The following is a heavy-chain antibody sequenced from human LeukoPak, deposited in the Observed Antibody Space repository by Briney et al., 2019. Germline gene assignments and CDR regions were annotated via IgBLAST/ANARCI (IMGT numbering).Heavy chain of an antibody. J-gene: IGHJ6*02. D-gene: IGHD2-2*01. CDR3: ASYCSSTNCYGYYYVMDV. CDR2: ISNSGSTI. Sequence: PGGSLRLSCAASGFTFSDYYMSWIRQAPGKGLEWVSYISNSGSTIYYADSVKGRFTISRDNAKNLLYLQMNSLRAEDTAVYYCASYCSSTNCYGYYYVMDVWGQGTTVTVSS. CDR1: GFTFSDYY. V-gene: IGHV3-11*01.